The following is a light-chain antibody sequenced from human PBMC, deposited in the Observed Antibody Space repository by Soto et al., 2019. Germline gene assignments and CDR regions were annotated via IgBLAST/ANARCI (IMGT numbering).Light chain of an antibody. CDR1: SSDVGAYNY. CDR2: EVN. V-gene: IGLV2-8*01. CDR3: ASYAGSDTVL. Sequence: QSVRTQPPSASGSPGQSVTISCTGTSSDVGAYNYVSWYQQHPGKAPRLMIYEVNKRPSGVPDRFSGSKSGNTASLTVSGLQADDEADYYCASYAGSDTVLFGGGTKLTVL. J-gene: IGLJ2*01.